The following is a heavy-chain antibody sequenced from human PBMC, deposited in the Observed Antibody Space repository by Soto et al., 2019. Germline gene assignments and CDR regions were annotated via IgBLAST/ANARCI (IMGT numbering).Heavy chain of an antibody. CDR2: ISYDGSNK. J-gene: IGHJ4*02. CDR3: AKDHPYNYDSSGQYYFDY. Sequence: SLRLSCASSEFTFRSYGMHWFRQAPGKGLEWVAVISYDGSNKYYADSVKGRFTISRDNSKNTLYLQMNSLRAEDTAVYYCAKDHPYNYDSSGQYYFDYWGQG. V-gene: IGHV3-30*18. CDR1: EFTFRSYG. D-gene: IGHD3-22*01.